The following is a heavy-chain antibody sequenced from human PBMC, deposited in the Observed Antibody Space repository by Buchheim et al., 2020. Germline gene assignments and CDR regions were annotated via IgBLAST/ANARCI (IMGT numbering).Heavy chain of an antibody. Sequence: QVQLQQWGAGLLKPSETLSLTCAVYGGSFSGYYWSWIRQPPGKGLEWIGEINHSGSTNYNPSLKSQVTISVDTPKNQFSLKLSSVTAADTAVYYCARASTPEWLSPIGYWGQGTL. D-gene: IGHD5-12*01. CDR1: GGSFSGYY. V-gene: IGHV4-34*01. CDR3: ARASTPEWLSPIGY. J-gene: IGHJ4*02. CDR2: INHSGST.